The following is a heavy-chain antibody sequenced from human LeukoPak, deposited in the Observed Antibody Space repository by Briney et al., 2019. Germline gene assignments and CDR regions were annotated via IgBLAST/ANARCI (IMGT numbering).Heavy chain of an antibody. CDR2: ITTSSSTI. Sequence: GGSLRLSCAASGFTFSTYSMNWVRQAPGKGLEWVSYITTSSSTIYYADSAKGRFTISRDNAKNSLFLQMNSLRDEDTAVYYCARDSRPWCGGDCHYNNWFDPWGQGTLVTVSS. D-gene: IGHD2-21*02. J-gene: IGHJ5*02. V-gene: IGHV3-48*02. CDR1: GFTFSTYS. CDR3: ARDSRPWCGGDCHYNNWFDP.